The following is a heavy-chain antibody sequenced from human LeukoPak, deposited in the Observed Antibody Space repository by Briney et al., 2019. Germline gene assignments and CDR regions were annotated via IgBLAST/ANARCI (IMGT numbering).Heavy chain of an antibody. CDR2: MSWNGNSI. V-gene: IGHV3-9*01. J-gene: IGHJ6*03. CDR3: AKDISLGRGYFYMDV. D-gene: IGHD1-26*01. Sequence: GGSLRLSCAASGFTFDDYAMHWVRHTPEKGLEWISGMSWNGNSIGYADSVKGRFTISRDNAKNSLYLQTNSLRPEDTALYYCAKDISLGRGYFYMDVWGKGTTVTVSS. CDR1: GFTFDDYA.